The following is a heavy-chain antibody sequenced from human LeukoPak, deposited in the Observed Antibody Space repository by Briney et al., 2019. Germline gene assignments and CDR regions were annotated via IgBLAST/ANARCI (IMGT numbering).Heavy chain of an antibody. CDR2: IYYSGST. CDR1: GGSISRYY. V-gene: IGHV4-59*01. J-gene: IGHJ4*02. Sequence: SETLSLTCTVSGGSISRYYWIWIRQPPGKGLECIGYIYYSGSTTYKPSLISRVTISVDTSKNQFSLKLNSVTAADTAVYYCARAPPGIGYYFDNWGQGTLVIVSS. CDR3: ARAPPGIGYYFDN. D-gene: IGHD1-14*01.